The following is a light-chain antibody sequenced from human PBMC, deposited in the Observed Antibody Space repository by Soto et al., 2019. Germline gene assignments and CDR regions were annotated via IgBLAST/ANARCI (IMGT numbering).Light chain of an antibody. V-gene: IGKV3D-11*01. Sequence: LTQSPSSLSASVGDRVTITCRASQGISSALAWYQQKPGQAPRLLIYDASKRAPGVPARFSGSGSGTDFSLTISSLEPEDFGVYYCQQRSNWVFGPGTKVDIK. CDR2: DAS. CDR3: QQRSNWV. J-gene: IGKJ3*01. CDR1: QGISSA.